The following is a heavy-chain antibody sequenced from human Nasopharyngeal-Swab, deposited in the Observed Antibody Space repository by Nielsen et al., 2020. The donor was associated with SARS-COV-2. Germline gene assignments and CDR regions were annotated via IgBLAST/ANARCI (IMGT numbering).Heavy chain of an antibody. CDR1: EFTFSSYA. V-gene: IGHV3-23*01. D-gene: IGHD3-22*01. Sequence: GESLKISCAASEFTFSSYAMSWVRQAPGKGLEWVSGISGSGGSTYYADSVKGRFTISRDNSKNTLYLQMNSLRAEDTAVYYCAKEGGPTTIVVVIPYYFDYWGQGTLVTVSS. J-gene: IGHJ4*02. CDR3: AKEGGPTTIVVVIPYYFDY. CDR2: ISGSGGST.